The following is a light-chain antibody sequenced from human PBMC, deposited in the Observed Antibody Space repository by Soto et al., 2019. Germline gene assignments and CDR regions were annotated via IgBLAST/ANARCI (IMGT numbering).Light chain of an antibody. CDR2: AAS. J-gene: IGKJ1*01. V-gene: IGKV1-27*01. CDR1: QGITNH. CDR3: QKYNSAPWT. Sequence: DIQMTQSPSSLSAYVGDRVTITCRASQGITNHLAWYQQQPGKLPKLLIYAASILQSGVPSRFSGSGSGTDFTLTISSLQPEDVATYYCQKYNSAPWTFGQGTKVDI.